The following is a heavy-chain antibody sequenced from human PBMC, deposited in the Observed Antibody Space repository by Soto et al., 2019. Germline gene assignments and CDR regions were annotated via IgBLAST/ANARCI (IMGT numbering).Heavy chain of an antibody. D-gene: IGHD3-16*01. CDR3: ARSYVSSPHYYYGMDV. V-gene: IGHV3-30-3*01. Sequence: GGSLRLSCGASGFTFSGYAMHWVGQAPGKGLEWVAVISYDGSNKYYADSVRGRFTISRDNSKNTLYLQMNSLRAEDTAVYYCARSYVSSPHYYYGMDVWGQGTTVTVSS. J-gene: IGHJ6*02. CDR1: GFTFSGYA. CDR2: ISYDGSNK.